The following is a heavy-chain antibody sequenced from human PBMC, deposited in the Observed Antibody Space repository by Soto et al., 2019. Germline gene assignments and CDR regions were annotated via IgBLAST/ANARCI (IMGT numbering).Heavy chain of an antibody. CDR1: GFTFSSYG. V-gene: IGHV3-30*18. J-gene: IGHJ4*02. Sequence: AGGSLRLSCAASGFTFSSYGMHWVRQSPGKGLEWVAVISYDGSNKYYADSVKGRFTISRDNSKNTLYLQMNSLRAEDTAVYYCAKDPWIQLWSHLYFDYWGQGTLVTVSS. CDR3: AKDPWIQLWSHLYFDY. D-gene: IGHD5-18*01. CDR2: ISYDGSNK.